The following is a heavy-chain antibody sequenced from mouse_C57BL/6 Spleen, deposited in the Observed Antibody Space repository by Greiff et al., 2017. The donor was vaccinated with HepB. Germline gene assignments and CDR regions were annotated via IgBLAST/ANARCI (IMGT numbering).Heavy chain of an antibody. CDR2: IDPSDSET. V-gene: IGHV1-52*01. CDR1: GYTFTSYW. CDR3: ARYPLHYYGSSYFDY. J-gene: IGHJ2*01. Sequence: QVQLQQPGAELVRPGSSVKLSCKASGYTFTSYWMHWVKQRPIQGLEWIGNIDPSDSETHYNQKFKDKATLTVDKSSSTAYMQLSSLTSEDSAVYYCARYPLHYYGSSYFDYWGQGTTLTVSS. D-gene: IGHD1-1*01.